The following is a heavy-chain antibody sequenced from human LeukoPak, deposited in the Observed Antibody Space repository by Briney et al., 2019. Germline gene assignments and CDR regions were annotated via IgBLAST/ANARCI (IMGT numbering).Heavy chain of an antibody. CDR2: IRDSGGST. D-gene: IGHD6-19*01. CDR1: GFTFITYA. CDR3: AKAGRSGWYPGWPFDI. V-gene: IGHV3-23*01. J-gene: IGHJ3*02. Sequence: GGSLRFSCAASGFTFITYAMSWVRQAPGKGLQWVSVIRDSGGSTYYADSVKGRFTISRDNSKNTLYLQMNSLRAEDTAVYYCAKAGRSGWYPGWPFDIWGQGTMVTVSS.